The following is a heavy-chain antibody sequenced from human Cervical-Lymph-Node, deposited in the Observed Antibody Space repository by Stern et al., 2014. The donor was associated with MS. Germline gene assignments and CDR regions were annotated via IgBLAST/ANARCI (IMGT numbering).Heavy chain of an antibody. CDR2: IVPLFGTA. CDR3: AKDGDIAVAGLDL. V-gene: IGHV1-69*01. Sequence: QVQLVQSGAELKKPGSSVTVSCRASGGNFTNYAISWVRQSPGEGLEWMGGIVPLFGTAHYAQKFQGRLTITADESTSTSYMDLSSLRSEDTAVYYCAKDGDIAVAGLDLWGQGTLVTVSS. D-gene: IGHD6-19*01. CDR1: GGNFTNYA. J-gene: IGHJ3*01.